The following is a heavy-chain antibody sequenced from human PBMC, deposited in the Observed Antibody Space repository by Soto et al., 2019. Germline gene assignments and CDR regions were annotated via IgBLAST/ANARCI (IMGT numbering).Heavy chain of an antibody. D-gene: IGHD2-8*01. CDR3: YINGF. J-gene: IGHJ1*01. Sequence: QLLESGPGLVKPSETLSLTCTVSGDSIRSSSHYWAWNRQPPGKGLEWIGGFYYSGGPYYNPSLKSRVTMSVDTSKNQFSLNLNSVTAADTAVYYCYINGFWGQGTLVTVSS. CDR1: GDSIRSSSHY. V-gene: IGHV4-39*01. CDR2: FYYSGGP.